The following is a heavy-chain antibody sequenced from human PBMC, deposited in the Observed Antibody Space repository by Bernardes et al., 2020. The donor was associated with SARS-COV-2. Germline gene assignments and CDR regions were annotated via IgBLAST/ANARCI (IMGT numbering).Heavy chain of an antibody. V-gene: IGHV1-18*01. CDR1: GYTSTNYG. D-gene: IGHD3-16*02. J-gene: IGHJ4*02. Sequence: ASVKVSCKASGYTSTNYGISWVRQAPGQGLEWMGWISGYNGNKNYAQNFQDRVTMTADTSTNTVYMELRSLRSDDTAIYYCARDFLYYDKAGGIYRYAGDNDSWGQGTLVTVSS. CDR3: ARDFLYYDKAGGIYRYAGDNDS. CDR2: ISGYNGNK.